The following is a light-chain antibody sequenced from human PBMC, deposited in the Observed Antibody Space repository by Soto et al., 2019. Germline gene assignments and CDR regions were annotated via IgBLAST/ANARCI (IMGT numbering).Light chain of an antibody. Sequence: DIQMTQSPSTLSASVGDRVTITCRAMQSISSWLAWYQQKPGQAPKLLVYKACSLESGVPSRFSGRGSGTEFTLTISSLQPDDFATYYCQQYNSSPTFGQGPKVEIK. CDR1: QSISSW. V-gene: IGKV1-5*03. CDR3: QQYNSSPT. CDR2: KAC. J-gene: IGKJ1*01.